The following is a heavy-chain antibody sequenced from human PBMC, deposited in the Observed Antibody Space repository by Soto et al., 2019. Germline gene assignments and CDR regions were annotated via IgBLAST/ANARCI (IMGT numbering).Heavy chain of an antibody. Sequence: QVQLVESGGGLVKPGGSLRLSCAASGIVFSDYMSWVRQAPGKGLEWLSYISGSGRTIYSADSVKGRFTISRDNASNSLYLQMNNVRAEDTAVYYGERLSFPWGWFDPWGQGTLVTVSS. J-gene: IGHJ5*02. CDR1: GIVFSDY. D-gene: IGHD3-16*01. CDR2: ISGSGRTI. V-gene: IGHV3-11*01. CDR3: ERLSFPWGWFDP.